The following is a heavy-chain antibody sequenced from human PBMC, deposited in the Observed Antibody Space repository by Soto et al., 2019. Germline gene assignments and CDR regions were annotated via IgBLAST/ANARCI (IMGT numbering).Heavy chain of an antibody. J-gene: IGHJ4*02. CDR2: INCRSGGT. CDR1: GYVFTGYY. CDR3: MRGASARDSSGYPYYFDP. V-gene: IGHV1-2*02. D-gene: IGHD3-22*01. Sequence: GASVKVSCKTSGYVFTGYYLHWVRQAPGQGLEWMGWINCRSGGTTYTQKFQGRVTLTMDTSTSTAYMELSSLISDGTALYYCMRGASARDSSGYPYYFDPWGQGTLVTVSS.